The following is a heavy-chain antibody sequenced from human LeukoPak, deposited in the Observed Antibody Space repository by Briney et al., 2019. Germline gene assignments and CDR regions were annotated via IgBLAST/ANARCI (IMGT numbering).Heavy chain of an antibody. CDR3: ARLGDWFDP. J-gene: IGHJ5*02. V-gene: IGHV4-39*01. D-gene: IGHD3-10*01. Sequence: SETLSLTCTVSGGSISSSSYYWGWIRQPPGKGLEWIGSVYYSGSTYYNPSLKSRVTISVDTSKNQFSLKLSSVTAADTAVYYCARLGDWFDPWGQGTLVTVSS. CDR2: VYYSGST. CDR1: GGSISSSSYY.